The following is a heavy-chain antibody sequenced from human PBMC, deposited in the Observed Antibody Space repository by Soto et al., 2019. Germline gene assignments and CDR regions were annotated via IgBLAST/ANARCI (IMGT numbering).Heavy chain of an antibody. CDR2: ISGSGGST. CDR3: AKFRYFDVGDDYYFDY. CDR1: GFTFSSYA. V-gene: IGHV3-23*01. J-gene: IGHJ4*02. Sequence: GGSLRLCCAASGFTFSSYAMSWVRQAPGKGLEWVSAISGSGGSTYYADSVKGRFTISRDNSKNTLYLQMNSLRAEDTAVYYCAKFRYFDVGDDYYFDYWGQGTLVTVSS. D-gene: IGHD3-9*01.